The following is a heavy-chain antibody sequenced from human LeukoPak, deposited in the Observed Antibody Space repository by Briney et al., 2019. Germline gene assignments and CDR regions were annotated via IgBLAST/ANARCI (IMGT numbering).Heavy chain of an antibody. V-gene: IGHV5-10-1*01. J-gene: IGHJ6*02. Sequence: PGESLRISCKGSGYSFTNHWITWVRQMPGKGLEWMGRIDPSESYPNYSPSFQGHVTISVGKSIRTAYLQWSSLKASDSAMYYCARGGIVVMTARGGDYYGMDVWGQGTTVTVSS. CDR1: GYSFTNHW. CDR2: IDPSESYP. CDR3: ARGGIVVMTARGGDYYGMDV. D-gene: IGHD2-21*02.